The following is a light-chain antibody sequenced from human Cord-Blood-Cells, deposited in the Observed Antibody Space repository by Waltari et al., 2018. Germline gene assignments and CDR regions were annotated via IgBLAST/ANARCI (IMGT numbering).Light chain of an antibody. J-gene: IGKJ2*01. CDR3: QQSYSTPYT. V-gene: IGKV1-39*01. Sequence: DIQMTQSPYSLSASVGDRVTITCRASQRISSYLNWYQQKPGKAPKLLIYAASSLQSGIPSRCSGSGSATDITLTISSLQPEDFATYYCQQSYSTPYTFGQGTKLEIK. CDR1: QRISSY. CDR2: AAS.